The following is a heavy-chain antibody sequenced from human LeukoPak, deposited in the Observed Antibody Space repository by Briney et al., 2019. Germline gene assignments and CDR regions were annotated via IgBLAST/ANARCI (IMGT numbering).Heavy chain of an antibody. V-gene: IGHV3-49*04. CDR2: IRSKAYGGTT. Sequence: GGSLRLSCAASGFTFRNYWMGWVRQAPGKGLEWVGFIRSKAYGGTTEYAASVKGRFTISRDDSKSIAYLQMNSLKTEDTAVYYCTRALRSVYYGSGPPFDYWGQGTLVTVSS. CDR1: GFTFRNYW. J-gene: IGHJ4*02. D-gene: IGHD3-10*01. CDR3: TRALRSVYYGSGPPFDY.